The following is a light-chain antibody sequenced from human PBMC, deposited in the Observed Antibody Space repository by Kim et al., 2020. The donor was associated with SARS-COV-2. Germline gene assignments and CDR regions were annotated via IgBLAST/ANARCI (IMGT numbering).Light chain of an antibody. CDR1: SSDIGNYNF. V-gene: IGLV2-14*04. CDR2: DVS. CDR3: SSHIGSSTWV. J-gene: IGLJ3*02. Sequence: GHSITTSCTGTSSDIGNYNFVSWSQQHPGKAPKLLIYDVSKRPSGVSDRFSGSKSGNTASLTISGLQAEDEADYYCSSHIGSSTWVFGGGTQLTVL.